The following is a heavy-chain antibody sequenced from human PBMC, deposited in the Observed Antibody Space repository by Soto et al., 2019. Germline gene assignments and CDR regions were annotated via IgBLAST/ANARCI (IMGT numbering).Heavy chain of an antibody. D-gene: IGHD2-15*01. V-gene: IGHV1-69*12. Sequence: QVQLVQSGAEVKKPGSSVKVSCKASGGTFSSYAISWVRQAPGQGLEWMGGIIPIFGTANYAQKFQGRVTIAADEATDAASVELSSLISEDTAVYYCAGGDCRGGSCYRPGAVTFDYWGQGPLVTVSS. CDR1: GGTFSSYA. J-gene: IGHJ4*02. CDR2: IIPIFGTA. CDR3: AGGDCRGGSCYRPGAVTFDY.